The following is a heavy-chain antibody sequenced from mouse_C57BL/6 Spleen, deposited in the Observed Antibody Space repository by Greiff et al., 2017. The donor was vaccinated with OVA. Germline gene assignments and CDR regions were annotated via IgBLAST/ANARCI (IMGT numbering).Heavy chain of an antibody. D-gene: IGHD2-2*01. V-gene: IGHV1-15*01. CDR1: GYTFTDYE. J-gene: IGHJ4*01. CDR2: IDPETGGT. CDR3: TRGGNDGAMDY. Sequence: QVQLQQSGAELVRPGASVTLSCKASGYTFTDYEMHWVKQTPVHGLEWIGAIDPETGGTAYNQKFKGKAILTADKSSSTAYMELRSLTSEDSAVYYGTRGGNDGAMDYWGQGTSVTVSS.